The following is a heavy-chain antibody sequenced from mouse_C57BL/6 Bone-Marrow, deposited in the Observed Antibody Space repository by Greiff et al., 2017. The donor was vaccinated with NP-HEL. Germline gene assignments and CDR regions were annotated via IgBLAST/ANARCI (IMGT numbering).Heavy chain of an antibody. CDR1: GYSITSDY. V-gene: IGHV3-8*01. CDR3: ARSPLWLRRNYYAMDY. CDR2: ISYSDST. D-gene: IGHD2-2*01. Sequence: EVHLVESGPGLAKPSQTLSLTCSVTGYSITSDYWNWIRKFPGNKLEYMGYISYSDSTYYNPSLKSRISITRDTSKNQYYLQLNSVTTEDTATYYCARSPLWLRRNYYAMDYWGQGTSVTVSS. J-gene: IGHJ4*01.